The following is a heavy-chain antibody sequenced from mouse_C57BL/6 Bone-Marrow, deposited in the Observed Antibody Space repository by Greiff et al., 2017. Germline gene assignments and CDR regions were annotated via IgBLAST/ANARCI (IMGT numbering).Heavy chain of an antibody. V-gene: IGHV1-22*01. J-gene: IGHJ4*01. CDR3: ARDDGYYEGAMDD. D-gene: IGHD2-3*01. CDR2: INPNNGGT. CDR1: GYTFTDYN. Sequence: VQLQQSGPELVKPGASVKMSCKASGYTFTDYNMHWVKQSHGKSLEWIGYINPNNGGTSYNQKFKGKATLTVNKSSSTAYMELRSLTSEDSAVYYCARDDGYYEGAMDDWGQGTSVTVSS.